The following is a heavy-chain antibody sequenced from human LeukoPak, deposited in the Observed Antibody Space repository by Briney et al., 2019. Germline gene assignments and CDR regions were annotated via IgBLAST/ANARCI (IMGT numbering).Heavy chain of an antibody. CDR2: IYTSGST. Sequence: SETLSLTCTVSGGSISSYYWSWIRQPPGKGLEGIGYIYTSGSTNYNPSLKSRVTISVDTSKNQFSLKLSSVTAADTAVYYCARRVWFGELFDAFDIWGQGTMVTVSS. V-gene: IGHV4-4*09. D-gene: IGHD3-10*01. CDR1: GGSISSYY. CDR3: ARRVWFGELFDAFDI. J-gene: IGHJ3*02.